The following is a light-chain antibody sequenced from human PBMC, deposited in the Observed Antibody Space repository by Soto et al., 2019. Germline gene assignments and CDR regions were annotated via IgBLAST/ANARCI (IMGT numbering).Light chain of an antibody. CDR2: WAS. J-gene: IGKJ4*01. Sequence: DIVMTQSPDSLAVSLGERATIYCKSSQSLLFSAHNKTFLAWYQQKPGQPPKLLVHWASTRESGVPDRFIGSGSETDFTPTISSLQAADVAVYFCRQYFSTPLTFGGGTKVDI. CDR3: RQYFSTPLT. CDR1: QSLLFSAHNKTF. V-gene: IGKV4-1*01.